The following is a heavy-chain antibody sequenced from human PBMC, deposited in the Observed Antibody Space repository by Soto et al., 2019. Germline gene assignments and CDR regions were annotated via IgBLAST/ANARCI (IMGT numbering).Heavy chain of an antibody. D-gene: IGHD2-15*01. Sequence: QVQLVESGGGVVQPGRSLRLSCAASGFTFSSYGMHWVRQAPGKGLEWVAVISYDGSNKYYADSVKGRFTISRDNSKNTLYLQMNSLRAEDTAVYYCAKDVWGVVVAATDDAFDIWGQGTMVTVSS. CDR3: AKDVWGVVVAATDDAFDI. V-gene: IGHV3-30*18. CDR2: ISYDGSNK. J-gene: IGHJ3*02. CDR1: GFTFSSYG.